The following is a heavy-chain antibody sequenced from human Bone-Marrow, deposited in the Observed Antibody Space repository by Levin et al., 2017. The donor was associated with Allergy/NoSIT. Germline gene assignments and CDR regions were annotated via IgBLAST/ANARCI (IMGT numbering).Heavy chain of an antibody. D-gene: IGHD4-23*01. V-gene: IGHV3-7*01. CDR1: GFTFSSYW. Sequence: GGSLRLSCAGSGFTFSSYWMTWVRQAPGKGLDWVANIKPDGSRKNYVDSVKGRFTISRDNSKNSVSLQMSNLRADDTAVYYCARDWNGGGWSNDYWGQGTLVTVSS. CDR2: IKPDGSRK. J-gene: IGHJ4*02. CDR3: ARDWNGGGWSNDY.